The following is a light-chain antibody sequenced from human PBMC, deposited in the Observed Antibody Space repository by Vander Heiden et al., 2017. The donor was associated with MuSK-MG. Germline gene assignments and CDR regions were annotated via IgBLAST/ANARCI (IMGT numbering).Light chain of an antibody. Sequence: EFVLTQSPGILSLSPGERASLSSRASERVSSTYLAWYQQKPGQSPRLLMSGASSRATGTPDRFSGSGSGTDFTLTISGLEPEDFAVYYCQRYGRSPLTFGGGTKLE. V-gene: IGKV3-20*01. J-gene: IGKJ4*01. CDR2: GAS. CDR1: ERVSSTY. CDR3: QRYGRSPLT.